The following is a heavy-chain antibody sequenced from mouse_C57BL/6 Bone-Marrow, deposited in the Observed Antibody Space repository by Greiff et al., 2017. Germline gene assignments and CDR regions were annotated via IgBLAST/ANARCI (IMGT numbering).Heavy chain of an antibody. V-gene: IGHV1-58*01. CDR3: ARSIRFDY. D-gene: IGHD2-12*01. Sequence: DVKLQESGAELVRPGSSVKMSCKTSGYTFTSDDRNWVKQRPGHGLEWIGYICIGNGYTENNEKFKGKATLTSDTSSSTFYMQLSILTSEDSAIYFCARSIRFDYGGQGTTPTVSS. CDR2: ICIGNGYT. CDR1: GYTFTSDD. J-gene: IGHJ2*01.